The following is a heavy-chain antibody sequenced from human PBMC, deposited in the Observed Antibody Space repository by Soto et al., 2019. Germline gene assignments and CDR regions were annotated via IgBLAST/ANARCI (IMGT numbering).Heavy chain of an antibody. CDR2: IWYDGSNK. CDR3: ARGAYSSSLNYYYYYGMDV. J-gene: IGHJ6*02. D-gene: IGHD6-13*01. Sequence: GGSLRLSCAASGFTFSSYGMHWVRQAPGKGLEWVAVIWYDGSNKYYADSVKGRFTISRDNSKNTLYLQMNSLRAEDTAVYYCARGAYSSSLNYYYYYGMDVWGQGTTVTVSS. CDR1: GFTFSSYG. V-gene: IGHV3-33*01.